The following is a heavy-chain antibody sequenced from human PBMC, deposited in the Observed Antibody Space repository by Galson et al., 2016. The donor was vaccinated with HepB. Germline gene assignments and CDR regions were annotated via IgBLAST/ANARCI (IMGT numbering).Heavy chain of an antibody. CDR3: ARGEANWDGGGDNWLDP. J-gene: IGHJ5*02. CDR2: TYYRSKWWT. CDR1: GDSVSTNSAA. D-gene: IGHD7-27*01. V-gene: IGHV6-1*01. Sequence: CAISGDSVSTNSAAWNWIRQSPSRGLEWLGRTYYRSKWWTYYALSVEGRITINPDTSKNQISLHLNSMTPEDTAVYYCARGEANWDGGGDNWLDPWGQGTLVTVSS.